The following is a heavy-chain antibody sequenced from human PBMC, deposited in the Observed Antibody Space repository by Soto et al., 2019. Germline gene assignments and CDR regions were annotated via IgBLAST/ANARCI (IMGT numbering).Heavy chain of an antibody. D-gene: IGHD3-22*01. CDR3: ATSDDFYDSSGYYSLKWFDP. Sequence: QVQLQESGPGLVKPSQTLSLTCTVSGGSISSGGYYWSWIRQHPGKGLEWIGYIYYSGSTYYNPSLKSRVTISVSPSKHQSSLKLSSVTAADTAVYYCATSDDFYDSSGYYSLKWFDPWGQGTLVTVSS. CDR1: GGSISSGGYY. J-gene: IGHJ5*02. CDR2: IYYSGST. V-gene: IGHV4-31*03.